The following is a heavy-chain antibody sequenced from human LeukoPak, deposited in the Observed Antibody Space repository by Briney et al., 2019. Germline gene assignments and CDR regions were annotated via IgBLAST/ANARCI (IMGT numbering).Heavy chain of an antibody. D-gene: IGHD3-22*01. CDR2: IIPIFGTA. V-gene: IGHV1-69*06. CDR1: GGTFSSYA. CDR3: AIDDSRGWPY. Sequence: SVKVSCKASGGTFSSYAISWVRQAPGQGLEWMGGIIPIFGTANYAQKFQGRVTITADRSTSTAYMELSSLRAEDTALYYCAIDDSRGWPYWGQGTLVTVSS. J-gene: IGHJ4*02.